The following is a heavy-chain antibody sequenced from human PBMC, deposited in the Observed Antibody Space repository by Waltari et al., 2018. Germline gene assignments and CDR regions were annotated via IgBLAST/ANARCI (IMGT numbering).Heavy chain of an antibody. D-gene: IGHD3-10*01. CDR3: ARPLSLIGRLPYGSGSSNWFDP. V-gene: IGHV4-34*01. CDR1: GGSFSGYY. CDR2: INHSGST. J-gene: IGHJ5*02. Sequence: QVQLQQWGAGLLKPSETLSLTCAVYGGSFSGYYWSWIRQPPGQGPEWIGEINHSGSTNYNPSLKSRVTISVDTSKNQFSLKLSSVTAADTAVYYCARPLSLIGRLPYGSGSSNWFDPWGQGTLVTVSS.